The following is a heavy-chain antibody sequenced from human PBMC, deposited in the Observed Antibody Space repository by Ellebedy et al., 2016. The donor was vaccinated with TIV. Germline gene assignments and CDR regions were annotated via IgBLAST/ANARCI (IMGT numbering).Heavy chain of an antibody. D-gene: IGHD3-9*01. V-gene: IGHV1-46*01. CDR3: AREGSTISPFYYFDY. Sequence: ASVKVSCKASGYTFTSYYMHWVRQAPGQGLEWMGIINPNGGSTSYAQKFQGRVTMTRDTSTSTVYMELSSLRSEDTAVYYCAREGSTISPFYYFDYWGQGTLVTVSS. CDR1: GYTFTSYY. CDR2: INPNGGST. J-gene: IGHJ4*02.